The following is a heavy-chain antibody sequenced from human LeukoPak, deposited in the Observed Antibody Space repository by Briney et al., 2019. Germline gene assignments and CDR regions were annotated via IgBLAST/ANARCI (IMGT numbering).Heavy chain of an antibody. Sequence: SETPSLTCAVYGGSFSGYYWSWIRQPPGKGLEWIGEINHSGSTNYNPSLKSRVTISVDTSKNQFSLKLSSVTAADTAVYYCARVDYGDFPQDYWGQGTLVTVSS. CDR1: GGSFSGYY. J-gene: IGHJ4*02. V-gene: IGHV4-34*01. CDR2: INHSGST. D-gene: IGHD4-17*01. CDR3: ARVDYGDFPQDY.